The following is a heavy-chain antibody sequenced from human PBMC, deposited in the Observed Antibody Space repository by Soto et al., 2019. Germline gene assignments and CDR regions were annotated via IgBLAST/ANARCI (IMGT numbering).Heavy chain of an antibody. V-gene: IGHV3-11*06. CDR1: GFTFSDYY. Sequence: GGSLRLSCAASGFTFSDYYMSWIRQAPGKGLEWVSYISSSSSYTNYADSVKGRFTISRDNAKNSLYLQMNSLRAEDTAVYYCASTLVAPGYWGQGTLVTGSS. D-gene: IGHD5-12*01. CDR2: ISSSSSYT. J-gene: IGHJ4*02. CDR3: ASTLVAPGY.